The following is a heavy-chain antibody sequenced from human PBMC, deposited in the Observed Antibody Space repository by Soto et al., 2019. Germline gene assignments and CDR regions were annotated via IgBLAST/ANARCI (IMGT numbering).Heavy chain of an antibody. D-gene: IGHD2-15*01. CDR1: GFTFSSYW. CDR2: IKQDGSEK. Sequence: GGSLRLSCAASGFTFSSYWMSWVRQAPGKGLEWVANIKQDGSEKYYVDSVKGRFTISRDNAKNSLYLQMNSLRAADTAVYYCARGQGDIVVVVAATPLYYFDYWGQGTLVTVSS. CDR3: ARGQGDIVVVVAATPLYYFDY. J-gene: IGHJ4*02. V-gene: IGHV3-7*01.